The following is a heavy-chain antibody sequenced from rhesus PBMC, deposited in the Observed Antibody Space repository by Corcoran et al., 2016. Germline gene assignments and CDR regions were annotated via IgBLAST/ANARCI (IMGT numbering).Heavy chain of an antibody. CDR3: ASGGPNRPD. CDR1: GGSIAGNY. V-gene: IGHV4-173*01. Sequence: QVQLQESGPGLVKPSETLSLTCAVSGGSIAGNYWSWFRQPPGKGLEWIGRLSDDGSTKYNPLLESRVTISPDTSRNQFSLKLRAVTAADTAVYYCASGGPNRPDWGQGVLVIVSS. J-gene: IGHJ4*01. CDR2: LSDDGST.